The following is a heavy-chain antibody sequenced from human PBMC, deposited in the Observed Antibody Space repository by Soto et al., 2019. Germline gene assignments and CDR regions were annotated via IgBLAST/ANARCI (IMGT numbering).Heavy chain of an antibody. CDR3: ARDLDSSGWYAFAEYFQH. Sequence: PGGSLRLSCAASGFTFSDYYMSWIRQAPGKGLEWVSYISSSGSTIYYADSVKGRFTISRDNAKNSLYLQMNSLRAEDTAVYYCARDLDSSGWYAFAEYFQHWGQGTLVTVSS. CDR1: GFTFSDYY. J-gene: IGHJ1*01. V-gene: IGHV3-11*01. D-gene: IGHD6-19*01. CDR2: ISSSGSTI.